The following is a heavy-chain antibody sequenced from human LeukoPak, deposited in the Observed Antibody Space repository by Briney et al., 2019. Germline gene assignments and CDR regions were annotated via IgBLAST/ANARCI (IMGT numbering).Heavy chain of an antibody. CDR3: ARRPISRLDWFDP. D-gene: IGHD2/OR15-2a*01. CDR1: GFTFSSYE. Sequence: GGSLRLSCAASGFTFSSYEVNWVRQAPGKGLEWVSYISSSGSTIYYADSVKGRFTISRDNAKNSLYLQMNSLRAEDTAVYYCARRPISRLDWFDPWGQGTLVTVSS. CDR2: ISSSGSTI. J-gene: IGHJ5*02. V-gene: IGHV3-48*03.